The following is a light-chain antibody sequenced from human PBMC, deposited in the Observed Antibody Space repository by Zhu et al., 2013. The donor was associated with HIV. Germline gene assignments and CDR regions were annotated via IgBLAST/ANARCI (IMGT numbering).Light chain of an antibody. V-gene: IGKV3D-20*02. J-gene: IGKJ4*01. CDR2: GAS. CDR1: QRVSGSY. CDR3: QQRADWVT. Sequence: ELVLTQSPRTLSLSPGERATLSCRASQRVSGSYLAWYQQKPGQPPRLLIYGASSRATGIPDRFSGTGSGTDFTLTISRLEREDFAVYYCQQRADWVTFGGGTKVEIK.